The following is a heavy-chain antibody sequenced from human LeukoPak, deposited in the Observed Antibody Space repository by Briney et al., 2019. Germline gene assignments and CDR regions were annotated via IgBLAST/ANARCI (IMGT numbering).Heavy chain of an antibody. J-gene: IGHJ4*02. Sequence: GGSLRLSCAASGFTFSSYGMHWVRQAPGKGLEWVAVISYDESNKYYADSVKGRFTISRDNSKNTLYLQMNSLRAEDTAVYYCAKRGDYGGNSPFDYWGQGTLVTVSS. D-gene: IGHD4-23*01. CDR2: ISYDESNK. CDR3: AKRGDYGGNSPFDY. CDR1: GFTFSSYG. V-gene: IGHV3-30*18.